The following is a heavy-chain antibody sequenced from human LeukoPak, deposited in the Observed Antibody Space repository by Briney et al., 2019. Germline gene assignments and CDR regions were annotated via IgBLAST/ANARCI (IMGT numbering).Heavy chain of an antibody. CDR3: ARSIPYGTTWYGRSDY. CDR2: IKPDGTTK. CDR1: GFPFSSYL. D-gene: IGHD6-13*01. J-gene: IGHJ4*02. Sequence: GGSLRLSCAASGFPFSSYLMTWVRQAPGKGLEWVANIKPDGTTKFYVDSVKGRFAISRDNALNSLYLQMNSLRAEDTAIYYCARSIPYGTTWYGRSDYWGQGTLVTVSS. V-gene: IGHV3-7*03.